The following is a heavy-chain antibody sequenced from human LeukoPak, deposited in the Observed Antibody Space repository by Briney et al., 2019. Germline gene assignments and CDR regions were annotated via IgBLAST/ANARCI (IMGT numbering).Heavy chain of an antibody. D-gene: IGHD3-10*01. J-gene: IGHJ4*02. CDR2: IYHSGST. V-gene: IGHV4-38-2*02. Sequence: PSETLSLTCTVSGYSISSGYYWGWIRQPPGKGLEWIGSIYHSGSTYYNPSLKSRVTISVDTSKNQFPLKLSSVTAADTAVYYCARGGGFTMVRGVTPFDYWGQGTLVTVSS. CDR3: ARGGGFTMVRGVTPFDY. CDR1: GYSISSGYY.